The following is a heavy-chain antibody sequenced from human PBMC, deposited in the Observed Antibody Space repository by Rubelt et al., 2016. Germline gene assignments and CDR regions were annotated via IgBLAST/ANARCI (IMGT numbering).Heavy chain of an antibody. Sequence: EVQLVESGGVVVQPGGSLRLSCVASGFMFSSYAMSWVRQAPGKGLEWVSGIGGGGGNIFYAASVKGRFTIPSDNSTNKLNLQMNSLRAEDTAVYYCATDGHGFDYWGQGSLVTVSS. CDR3: ATDGHGFDY. J-gene: IGHJ4*02. CDR1: GFMFSSYA. D-gene: IGHD5-24*01. V-gene: IGHV3-23*04. CDR2: IGGGGGNI.